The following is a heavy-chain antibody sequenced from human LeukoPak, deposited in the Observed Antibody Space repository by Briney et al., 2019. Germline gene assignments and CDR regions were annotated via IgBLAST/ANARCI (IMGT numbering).Heavy chain of an antibody. J-gene: IGHJ3*02. V-gene: IGHV3-30*02. D-gene: IGHD2-21*02. CDR2: IRYDGSNK. CDR1: GFTFSSYA. CDR3: AKDLPSYCGGDCYSSDAFDI. Sequence: PGRSLRLSCAASGFTFSSYAMHWVRQAPGKGLEWVAFIRYDGSNKYYADSVKGRFTISRDNSKNTLYLQMNSLRAEDTAVYYCAKDLPSYCGGDCYSSDAFDIWGQGTMVTVSS.